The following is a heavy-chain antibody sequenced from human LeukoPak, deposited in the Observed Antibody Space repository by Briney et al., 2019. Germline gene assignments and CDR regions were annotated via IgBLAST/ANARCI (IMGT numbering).Heavy chain of an antibody. Sequence: GESLRLSCAASGFTFSSYSMHWVRQAPGKGLEWVAVISYDESNKYYADSVKGRFTISRDNSKNTLYLQMNSLRAEDTAVYYCARGVDNILTGYYDYWGQGTLVTVSS. D-gene: IGHD3-9*01. J-gene: IGHJ4*02. V-gene: IGHV3-30-3*01. CDR3: ARGVDNILTGYYDY. CDR2: ISYDESNK. CDR1: GFTFSSYS.